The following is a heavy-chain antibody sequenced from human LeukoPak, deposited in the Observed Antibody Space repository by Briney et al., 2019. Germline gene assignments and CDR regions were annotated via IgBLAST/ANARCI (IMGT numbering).Heavy chain of an antibody. V-gene: IGHV1-2*02. J-gene: IGHJ4*02. CDR1: GYTFTGYY. D-gene: IGHD2-2*01. Sequence: GASVKVSCNSSGYTFTGYYMHWGRQAPGQGLEWGGWINPNSGGTNYAQKFQGRVTMTRDTSISTAYMELSRLRSDDTAVYYCLAPYCSSTSCYDYWGRGTLVTVSS. CDR3: LAPYCSSTSCYDY. CDR2: INPNSGGT.